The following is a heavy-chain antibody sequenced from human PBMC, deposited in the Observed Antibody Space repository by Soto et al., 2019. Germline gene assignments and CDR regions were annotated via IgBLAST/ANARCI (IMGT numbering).Heavy chain of an antibody. CDR1: GVSLSTSGEV. V-gene: IGHV2-5*02. J-gene: IGHJ4*02. CDR3: AHRQRTVVVGAPFDL. Sequence: QITLRESGPTLVQPTQTLTLTCTLSGVSLSTSGEVVGWIRQPPGKALEWLALISWDDDKRFSPSLKSRLASTRDISKNQLVMTMTDMAPEDTAIYYCAHRQRTVVVGAPFDLWGQGSQVTVSS. D-gene: IGHD2-15*01. CDR2: ISWDDDK.